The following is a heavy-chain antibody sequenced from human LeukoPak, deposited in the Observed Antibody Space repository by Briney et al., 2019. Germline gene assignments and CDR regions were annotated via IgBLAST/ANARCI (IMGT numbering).Heavy chain of an antibody. Sequence: SQTLSLTCTVSGGSISSGGYYWSWIRQPPGKGLEWIGYIYHSGSTYYNPSLKSRVTISVDRSKNQFSLKLSSVTAADTAVYYCARDQARGVITDAFDIWGQGTMVTVSS. CDR1: GGSISSGGYY. CDR2: IYHSGST. CDR3: ARDQARGVITDAFDI. J-gene: IGHJ3*02. V-gene: IGHV4-30-2*01. D-gene: IGHD3-10*01.